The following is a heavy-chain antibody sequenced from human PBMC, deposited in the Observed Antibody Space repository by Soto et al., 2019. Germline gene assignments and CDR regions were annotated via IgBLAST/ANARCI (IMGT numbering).Heavy chain of an antibody. CDR3: ARVERSSSNPLDY. CDR1: GGSISSGGYY. Sequence: SETLSLTCTVSGGSISSGGYYWSWIRQHPGKGLEWIGYIYYSGSTYYNPSLKSRVTISVDTSKNQFSLKLSSVTAADTAVYYCARVERSSSNPLDYWGQGTLVTVSS. J-gene: IGHJ4*02. V-gene: IGHV4-31*03. CDR2: IYYSGST. D-gene: IGHD6-6*01.